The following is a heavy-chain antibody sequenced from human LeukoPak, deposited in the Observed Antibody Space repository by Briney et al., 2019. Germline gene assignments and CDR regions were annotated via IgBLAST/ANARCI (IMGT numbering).Heavy chain of an antibody. CDR1: GYTFTGYY. Sequence: ASVKVSCKASGYTFTGYYMHWVRQAPGQGLEWMGWINPNSGGTNYAQKFQGRVTVTRDTSISTAYMELSRLRSDDTAVYYCASSIVGATQTLDYWGQGTLVTVST. D-gene: IGHD1-26*01. CDR3: ASSIVGATQTLDY. V-gene: IGHV1-2*02. CDR2: INPNSGGT. J-gene: IGHJ4*02.